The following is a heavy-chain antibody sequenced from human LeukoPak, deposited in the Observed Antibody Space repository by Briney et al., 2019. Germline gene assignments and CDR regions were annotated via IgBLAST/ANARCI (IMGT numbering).Heavy chain of an antibody. J-gene: IGHJ5*02. CDR2: IKQDGSEK. CDR3: ARDIGLRKAAPPGWFDP. Sequence: AGGSLRLSCAASGFTFSSYWMSWVRQAPGKGLEWVASIKQDGSEKYCVDSVKGRFTISRDNANNSLYLQMNSLRADDTAVYYCARDIGLRKAAPPGWFDPWSQGALVTVSS. D-gene: IGHD6-6*01. V-gene: IGHV3-7*01. CDR1: GFTFSSYW.